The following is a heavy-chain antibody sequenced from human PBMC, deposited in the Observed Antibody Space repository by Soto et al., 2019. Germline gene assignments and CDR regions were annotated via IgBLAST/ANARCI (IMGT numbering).Heavy chain of an antibody. Sequence: EVQLVESGGGLVQPGGSLRLSCAASGFTFSSYWMHWVRQAPGKGLVWVSRINSDGSSTSYADSVKGRFTISRDNAKNTLYLQMNSLRAEDTAVYYCAPHGGWILGYGMDVWGQGTTVTVSS. CDR1: GFTFSSYW. CDR2: INSDGSST. V-gene: IGHV3-74*01. D-gene: IGHD6-19*01. J-gene: IGHJ6*02. CDR3: APHGGWILGYGMDV.